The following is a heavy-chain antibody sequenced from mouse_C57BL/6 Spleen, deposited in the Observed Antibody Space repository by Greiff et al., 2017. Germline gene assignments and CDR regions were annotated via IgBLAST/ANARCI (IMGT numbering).Heavy chain of an antibody. CDR1: GYTFTSYW. D-gene: IGHD1-1*01. CDR2: IDPSDSYT. J-gene: IGHJ2*01. V-gene: IGHV1-69*01. Sequence: QVQLQQPGAELVRPGASVKLSCKASGYTFTSYWMHWVKQRPGQGLEWIGEIDPSDSYTNYNQKFKGKSTLTVDKSSSTAYMQLSSLTSEDSAVYYCASSTVVPFDYWGQGTTLTVSS. CDR3: ASSTVVPFDY.